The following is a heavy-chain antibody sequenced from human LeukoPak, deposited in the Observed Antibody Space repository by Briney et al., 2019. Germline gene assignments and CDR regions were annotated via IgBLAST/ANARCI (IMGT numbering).Heavy chain of an antibody. V-gene: IGHV3-30*04. Sequence: GGSLRLSCAASGFTFSSYAMHWVRQAPGKGLEWVAVISYDGSNKYYADSVKGRFTISRDNSKNTLYLQMSSLRVEDTATYYCARVILGRAFDYWGQGTLVTVSS. CDR2: ISYDGSNK. CDR3: ARVILGRAFDY. CDR1: GFTFSSYA. D-gene: IGHD1-26*01. J-gene: IGHJ4*02.